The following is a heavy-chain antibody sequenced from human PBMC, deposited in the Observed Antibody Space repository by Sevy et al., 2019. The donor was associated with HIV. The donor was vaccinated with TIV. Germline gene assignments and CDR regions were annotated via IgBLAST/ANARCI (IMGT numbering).Heavy chain of an antibody. CDR1: GFTFSSYS. Sequence: GGSLRLSCVGSGFTFSSYSMNWVRQAPGKGLEWLSYMNSITSTIYYADSVKGRFTTSRDNAKNSVSLQMHSLRAEDTAVYYCARNGGYADYRMDVWGQGTTVTVSS. CDR2: MNSITSTI. CDR3: ARNGGYADYRMDV. V-gene: IGHV3-48*01. J-gene: IGHJ6*02. D-gene: IGHD2-2*01.